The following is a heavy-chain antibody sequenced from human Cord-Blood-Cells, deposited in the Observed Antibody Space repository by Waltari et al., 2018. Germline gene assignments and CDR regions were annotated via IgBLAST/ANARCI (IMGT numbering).Heavy chain of an antibody. Sequence: QVQLQQWGAGLLKPSETLSLTCAVYGGSFSGYYWSWIRQPPGKGREWIGEINHSGSTNDNPSLKSRVTISGATSKNQFSRKLSAVTAADTAVYYCASQLGIRYFDLWGRGTLVTVSS. CDR2: INHSGST. CDR1: GGSFSGYY. CDR3: ASQLGIRYFDL. J-gene: IGHJ2*01. V-gene: IGHV4-34*01. D-gene: IGHD7-27*01.